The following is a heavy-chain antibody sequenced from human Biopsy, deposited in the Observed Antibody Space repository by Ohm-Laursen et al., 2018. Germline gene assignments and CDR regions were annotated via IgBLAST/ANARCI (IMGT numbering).Heavy chain of an antibody. CDR2: IIPLLGVT. J-gene: IGHJ6*02. CDR3: AREYPEGDV. Sequence: SVKASCKASGGIFSSYAMSWVRQAPGQGLEWMGRIIPLLGVTNYAQKFQGRVTISADKSTSTAYMELSSLRSEDTAVYYCAREYPEGDVWGQGTTVTVSS. CDR1: GGIFSSYA. V-gene: IGHV1-69*04. D-gene: IGHD2-2*02.